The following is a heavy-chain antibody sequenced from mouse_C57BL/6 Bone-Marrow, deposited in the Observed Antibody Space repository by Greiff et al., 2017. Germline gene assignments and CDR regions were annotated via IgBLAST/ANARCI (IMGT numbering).Heavy chain of an antibody. V-gene: IGHV1-50*01. CDR1: GYTFTSYW. J-gene: IGHJ3*01. D-gene: IGHD2-3*01. CDR2: IDPSDSYT. Sequence: QVQLQQPGAELVKPGASVKLSCKASGYTFTSYWMQWVKQRPGQGLEWIGEIDPSDSYTNYNQKFKGKATLTVDTSSSTAYMQLSSLTSEDSAVYYCAREDGYSSWFAYWGQGTLVTVSA. CDR3: AREDGYSSWFAY.